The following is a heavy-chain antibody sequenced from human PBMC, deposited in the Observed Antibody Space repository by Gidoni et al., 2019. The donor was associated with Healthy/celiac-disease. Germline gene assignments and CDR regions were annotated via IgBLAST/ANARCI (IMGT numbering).Heavy chain of an antibody. CDR2: IYSGGST. Sequence: EVQLVESGGGLVQPGGSLRLSCAASGFTVRSNYMSWVRQAPGKGLEWVSVIYSGGSTYYADSVKGRFTISRDNSKNTLYLQMNSLRAEDTAVYYCARIGGELEMAESYFDYWGQGTLVTVSS. CDR3: ARIGGELEMAESYFDY. CDR1: GFTVRSNY. J-gene: IGHJ4*02. D-gene: IGHD3-10*01. V-gene: IGHV3-66*01.